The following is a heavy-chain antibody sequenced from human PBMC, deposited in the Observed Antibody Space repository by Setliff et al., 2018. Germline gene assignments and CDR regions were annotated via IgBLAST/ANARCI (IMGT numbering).Heavy chain of an antibody. CDR1: GYTFTSYA. V-gene: IGHV7-4-1*02. CDR3: ARGPLHYDFWSGYYTVSWFDP. D-gene: IGHD3-3*01. Sequence: ASVKVSCKASGYTFTSYAMNWVRQAPGQGLEWMGWINTNTGSPTYAQGFTGRFVFSLDTSVSTAYLQISSLKAEDTAVYYCARGPLHYDFWSGYYTVSWFDPWGQGTLVTSPQ. CDR2: INTNTGSP. J-gene: IGHJ5*02.